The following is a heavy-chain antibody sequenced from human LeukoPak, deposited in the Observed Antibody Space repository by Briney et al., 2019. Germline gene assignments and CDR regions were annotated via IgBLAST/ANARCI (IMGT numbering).Heavy chain of an antibody. D-gene: IGHD6-19*01. V-gene: IGHV4-34*01. CDR3: ARGQQWLVRGYFDY. J-gene: IGHJ4*02. CDR1: GGSFSGYY. Sequence: SETLSLTCAVYGGSFSGYYWSWIRQPPGKGLEWIGEINHSGSTNYNPSLKSRVTISVDTSKNQFSLKLSSVTAADTAVYYCARGQQWLVRGYFDYWGQGTLDTVSS. CDR2: INHSGST.